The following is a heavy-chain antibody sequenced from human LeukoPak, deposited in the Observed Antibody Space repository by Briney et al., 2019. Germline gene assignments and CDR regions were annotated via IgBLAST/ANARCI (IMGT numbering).Heavy chain of an antibody. V-gene: IGHV3-33*01. Sequence: QPGRSLRLSCAASGFTFSSYGMHWVRQAPGKGLEWVAVIWYDGSNKYYADSVKGRFTISRDNSKNTLYLQMNSLRAKDTAVYYCARESSSLFDYWGQGTLVTVSS. CDR2: IWYDGSNK. CDR1: GFTFSSYG. J-gene: IGHJ4*02. CDR3: ARESSSLFDY.